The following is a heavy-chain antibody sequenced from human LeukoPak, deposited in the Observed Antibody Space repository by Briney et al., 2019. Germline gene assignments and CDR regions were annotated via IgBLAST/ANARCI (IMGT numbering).Heavy chain of an antibody. Sequence: GASVKVSCKASGYTFTSYDINWVRQATGQGLEWMGWMNPNSGNTGYAQKFQGRVTMTRNTSISTAYMELSSLRSEDTAVYYCAASTVTTWGYYYYGMDVWGQGTTVTVSS. CDR2: MNPNSGNT. J-gene: IGHJ6*02. CDR1: GYTFTSYD. D-gene: IGHD4-17*01. V-gene: IGHV1-8*01. CDR3: AASTVTTWGYYYYGMDV.